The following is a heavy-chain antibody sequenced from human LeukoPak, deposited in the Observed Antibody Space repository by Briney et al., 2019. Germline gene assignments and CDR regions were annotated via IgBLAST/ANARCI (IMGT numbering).Heavy chain of an antibody. J-gene: IGHJ4*02. CDR1: GYTFTGYY. D-gene: IGHD5-12*01. CDR2: MDPNRGKT. Sequence: ASVKVSCKASGYTFTGYYMHWVRQAPGQGLEWMGWMDPNRGKTGYAQKFQGRVTITRNTSISTAYMELSSLRSEDTAVYYCARGLRGYDTFWGQGTLVTVSS. V-gene: IGHV1-8*03. CDR3: ARGLRGYDTF.